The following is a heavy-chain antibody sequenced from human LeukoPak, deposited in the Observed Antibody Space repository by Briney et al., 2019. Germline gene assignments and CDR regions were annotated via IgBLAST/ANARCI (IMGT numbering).Heavy chain of an antibody. V-gene: IGHV1-2*02. D-gene: IGHD2-8*01. CDR3: ARDPDIASLKMYV. CDR1: GYTFTGYY. Sequence: GASVKVSCKASGYTFTGYYMHWVRQAPGQGLEWMGWINPNSGGTNYAQKFQGRVTMTRDTSISTAYMELSRLRSEDTAVYYCARDPDIASLKMYVWGQGTLVTVSP. J-gene: IGHJ4*02. CDR2: INPNSGGT.